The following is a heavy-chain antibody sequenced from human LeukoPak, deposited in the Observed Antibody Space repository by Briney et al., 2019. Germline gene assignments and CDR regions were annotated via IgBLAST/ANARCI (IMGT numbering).Heavy chain of an antibody. D-gene: IGHD3-9*01. CDR1: GYTFTSYY. CDR3: ARGEYRAYYDILTGYPGY. CDR2: INPSGGST. J-gene: IGHJ4*02. V-gene: IGHV1-46*01. Sequence: GASVKVSCKASGYTFTSYYMHWVRQAPGQGLEWMGIINPSGGSTSYAQKFQGRVTMTRDTSTSTVYMELSSLRSEDTAVYYCARGEYRAYYDILTGYPGYWGQGTLVTVSS.